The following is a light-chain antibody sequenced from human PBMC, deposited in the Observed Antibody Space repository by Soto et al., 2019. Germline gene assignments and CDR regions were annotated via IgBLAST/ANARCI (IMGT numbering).Light chain of an antibody. J-gene: IGKJ5*01. CDR3: QQYNTWPPIT. V-gene: IGKV3-15*01. CDR2: GAS. CDR1: QSVSSSY. Sequence: EIVLTQSPGTLSLSPVKRATLSCRYSQSVSSSYLAWYQQKPGQAPRLLIYGASTRATGLPARFSGSGSGTDFTLTISSLQSEDFAVYYCQQYNTWPPITFGQGTRLEIK.